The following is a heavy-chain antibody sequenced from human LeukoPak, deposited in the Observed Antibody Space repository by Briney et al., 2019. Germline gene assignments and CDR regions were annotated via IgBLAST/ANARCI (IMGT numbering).Heavy chain of an antibody. Sequence: HPGGSLRLSCAASRFTFSSYSMNWVRQAPGKGLEWVSYISSSSNTIYYADSVKGRFTISRDNAKNSLYLQMNSLRAEDTAVYYCARGLGYCSGGSCPRRAFDIWGQGTMVTVSS. CDR1: RFTFSSYS. CDR2: ISSSSNTI. V-gene: IGHV3-48*01. J-gene: IGHJ3*02. CDR3: ARGLGYCSGGSCPRRAFDI. D-gene: IGHD2-15*01.